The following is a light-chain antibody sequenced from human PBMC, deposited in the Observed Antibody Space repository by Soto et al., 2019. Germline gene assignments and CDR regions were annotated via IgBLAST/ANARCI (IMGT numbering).Light chain of an antibody. CDR2: QVT. V-gene: IGLV2-23*02. J-gene: IGLJ3*02. CDR3: CSCAGSPWV. CDR1: GSDVGSYNL. Sequence: QSVLTQPASVSGSPGQSITISCSGTGSDVGSYNLVSWYKHHPGKAPKLIIYQVTKRPSGVSNRFSVSKSGNTASLTISGLQSADEADYYCCSCAGSPWVFGGGTKLTVL.